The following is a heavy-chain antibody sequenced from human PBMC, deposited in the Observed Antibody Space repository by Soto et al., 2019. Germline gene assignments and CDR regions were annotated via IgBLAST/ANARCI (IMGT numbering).Heavy chain of an antibody. Sequence: QVQLQESGPGLVKPSGTLSLTCAVSGDSVTTNYWWSWVRQAPGKGLEWIGEAYHNGLTNYNPSLKSLVTMSVDTSKNQFSLKLTSVTAADTAIYYCARDAAVPGESDRFAYWGQGTLVTVSS. CDR3: ARDAAVPGESDRFAY. CDR1: GDSVTTNYW. J-gene: IGHJ4*02. V-gene: IGHV4-4*02. CDR2: AYHNGLT. D-gene: IGHD2-15*01.